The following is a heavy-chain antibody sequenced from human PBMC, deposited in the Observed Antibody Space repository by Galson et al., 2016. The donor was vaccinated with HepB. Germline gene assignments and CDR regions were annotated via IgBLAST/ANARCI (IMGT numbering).Heavy chain of an antibody. V-gene: IGHV1-18*01. J-gene: IGHJ4*02. Sequence: SVKVSCKASGYTYNNYGLNWVRQAPGQGLEWMGWISTYSGVTDYAQKFQGRVTMTRDTSTKTAYMELRSLRSDDTAVYYCARDIEVAGCFDVWGQGTLVTVSS. CDR2: ISTYSGVT. D-gene: IGHD6-19*01. CDR3: ARDIEVAGCFDV. CDR1: GYTYNNYG.